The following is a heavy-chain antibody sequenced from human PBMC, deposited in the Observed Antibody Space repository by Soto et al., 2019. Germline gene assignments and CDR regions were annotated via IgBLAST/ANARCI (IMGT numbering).Heavy chain of an antibody. J-gene: IGHJ4*02. Sequence: GGSLRLSCAASRFTFSRYEMNWVRQAPGKGLEWVASISSSGTSIYYADSVKGRFSISRDNDKNSVYLAMNSLRVDDTAVYYCARDRGYTSGSYGGAFDFWGQGTLVTVSS. V-gene: IGHV3-48*03. CDR2: ISSSGTSI. CDR3: ARDRGYTSGSYGGAFDF. CDR1: RFTFSRYE. D-gene: IGHD6-19*01.